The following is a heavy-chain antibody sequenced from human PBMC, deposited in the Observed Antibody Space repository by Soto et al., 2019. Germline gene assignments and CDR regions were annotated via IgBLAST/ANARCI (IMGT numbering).Heavy chain of an antibody. CDR1: GGSFSGYY. J-gene: IGHJ5*02. V-gene: IGHV4-34*01. Sequence: ETLSLTCAVYGGSFSGYYWSWIRQPPGKGLEWIGEINHSGSTNYNPSLKSRVSISVDTSKNQFSLKLSSVTAADTAVYYCASRTVTTENWFDPWSQGTLVTVSS. CDR2: INHSGST. D-gene: IGHD4-17*01. CDR3: ASRTVTTENWFDP.